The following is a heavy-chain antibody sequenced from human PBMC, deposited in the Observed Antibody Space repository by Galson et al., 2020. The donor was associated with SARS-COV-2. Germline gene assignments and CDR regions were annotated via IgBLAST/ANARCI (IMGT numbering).Heavy chain of an antibody. D-gene: IGHD3-10*01. CDR2: IYSGGST. V-gene: IGHV3-53*01. CDR3: ASRYYYGSGSSYWYVDL. J-gene: IGHJ2*01. CDR1: GFTVSSNY. Sequence: GGSLRLSCAASGFTVSSNYMSWVRQAPGKGLEWVSVIYSGGSTYYADSVKGRFTISRDNSKNTLYLQMNSLRAEDTAVYYCASRYYYGSGSSYWYVDLWGRGTLVTVSS.